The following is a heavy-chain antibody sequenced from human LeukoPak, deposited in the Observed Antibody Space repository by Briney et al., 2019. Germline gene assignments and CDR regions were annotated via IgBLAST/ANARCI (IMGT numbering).Heavy chain of an antibody. D-gene: IGHD5-24*01. CDR3: ARGRWSDY. V-gene: IGHV3-7*01. J-gene: IGHJ4*02. Sequence: PGGSLRLSCAASGFTFSAYWMTWVRQAPGKGLEWVANIKEDGTEKNYVDPVKGRFTISRDNVKKSLYLEMNSLRVEDTAVYYCARGRWSDYWGQGTQVTVSS. CDR2: IKEDGTEK. CDR1: GFTFSAYW.